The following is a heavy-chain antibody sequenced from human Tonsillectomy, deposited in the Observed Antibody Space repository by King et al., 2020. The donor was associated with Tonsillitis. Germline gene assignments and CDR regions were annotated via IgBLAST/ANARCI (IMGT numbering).Heavy chain of an antibody. CDR3: ARELGGEYDERRGTRYD. J-gene: IGHJ4*02. Sequence: VQLVPSGGGVVQPGRSLRLSCAASGFTFSSYALHWVRQAPGKGLDWVALISFHGSNKYYADSVKGRFTISRDNSNTTLYLQMNSLRPEDTAVYYCARELGGEYDERRGTRYDGGQGTRVTGSA. V-gene: IGHV3-30-3*01. CDR2: ISFHGSNK. D-gene: IGHD3-16*01. CDR1: GFTFSSYA.